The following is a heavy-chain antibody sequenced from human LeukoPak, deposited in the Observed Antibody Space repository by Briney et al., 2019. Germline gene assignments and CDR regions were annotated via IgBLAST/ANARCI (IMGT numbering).Heavy chain of an antibody. J-gene: IGHJ6*02. D-gene: IGHD3-10*01. Sequence: SETLSLTCTVSGGSISNYYWSWLRQPPGKGLEWIGYMYYNGDTNYNPSLKSRVTISVDTSKSQFSLKLRSVTAADTAVYYCARDRKVRGQDYYYGMDVWGQGTTVTVSS. CDR3: ARDRKVRGQDYYYGMDV. CDR2: MYYNGDT. CDR1: GGSISNYY. V-gene: IGHV4-59*01.